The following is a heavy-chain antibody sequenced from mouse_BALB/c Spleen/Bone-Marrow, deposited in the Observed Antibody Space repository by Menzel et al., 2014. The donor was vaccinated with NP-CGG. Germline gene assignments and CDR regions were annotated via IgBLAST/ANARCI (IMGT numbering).Heavy chain of an antibody. J-gene: IGHJ2*01. CDR3: ASYVYGYYFDY. D-gene: IGHD2-2*01. V-gene: IGHV14-3*02. CDR2: IDPANGNT. Sequence: VHVKQSGAELVKPGASVKLSCTASGFNIKDTYMHWVKQRPEQGLEWIGRIDPANGNTKYDPMFQGKATITADTSSNTAYLQLSSLTSEDTAVYYCASYVYGYYFDYWGQGTTLTVSS. CDR1: GFNIKDTY.